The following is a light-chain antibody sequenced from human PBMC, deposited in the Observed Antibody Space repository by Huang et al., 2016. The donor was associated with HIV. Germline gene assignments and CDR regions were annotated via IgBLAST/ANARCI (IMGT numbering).Light chain of an antibody. CDR3: QQSVRTPRT. CDR1: QNINRY. CDR2: AAS. V-gene: IGKV1-39*01. Sequence: DIQINQSPSSLSASVGDRVTITCRTSQNINRYLNWYQQKPGKAPKLLISAASNLQSGVPSSFSGSGSGTDFSLTIGSLQPEDSATYYCQQSVRTPRTFGQGTKLEI. J-gene: IGKJ2*01.